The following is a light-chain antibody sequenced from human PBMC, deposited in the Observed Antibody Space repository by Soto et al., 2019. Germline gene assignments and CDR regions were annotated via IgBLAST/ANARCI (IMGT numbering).Light chain of an antibody. Sequence: QSALTQPASVSGSPGQSITISCTGTSGDVGAYNYVSWYQQHPGKAPRLMIYDVSNRPSGVSNRFSGSKSGNTASLTISGLQAEDEADYYCSSYTSSSTPCVFGTGTKVTVL. CDR2: DVS. J-gene: IGLJ1*01. CDR1: SGDVGAYNY. CDR3: SSYTSSSTPCV. V-gene: IGLV2-14*01.